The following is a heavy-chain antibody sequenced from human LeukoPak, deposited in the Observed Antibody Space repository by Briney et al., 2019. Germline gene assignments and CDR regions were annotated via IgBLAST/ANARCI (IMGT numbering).Heavy chain of an antibody. CDR2: ISYSGNT. J-gene: IGHJ6*03. Sequence: PSETLSLTCTVSAGSISSSDYYWGWIRQSPGKGLEWIGRISYSGNTYYNPSLKSRVTISVDTSKNHFPLRLSSVTAADTAVYFCSRLTHSYYSDTSGYYPYYYMDVWGEGTTVTVSS. D-gene: IGHD3-22*01. CDR1: AGSISSSDYY. CDR3: SRLTHSYYSDTSGYYPYYYMDV. V-gene: IGHV4-39*02.